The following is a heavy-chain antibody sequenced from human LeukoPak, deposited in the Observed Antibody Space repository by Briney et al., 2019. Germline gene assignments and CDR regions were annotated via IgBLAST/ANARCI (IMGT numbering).Heavy chain of an antibody. D-gene: IGHD3-22*01. Sequence: PGGSLRLSCAASGFTFSRFHMNWVRQAPGIGPEWVAKIHQDGSEQYYVDSVKGRSTISRDDAKNSLYLQMNSLRAEDTAVYFCAREGYFYIDYWGQGILVTVSS. J-gene: IGHJ4*02. CDR2: IHQDGSEQ. CDR1: GFTFSRFH. V-gene: IGHV3-7*04. CDR3: AREGYFYIDY.